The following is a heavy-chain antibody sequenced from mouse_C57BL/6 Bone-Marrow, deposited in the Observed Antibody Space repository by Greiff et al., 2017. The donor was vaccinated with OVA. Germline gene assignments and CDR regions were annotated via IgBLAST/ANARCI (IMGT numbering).Heavy chain of an antibody. CDR2: IDPNSGGT. CDR3: ASDYGSSIFDY. J-gene: IGHJ2*01. CDR1: GYTFTSYW. V-gene: IGHV1-72*01. Sequence: QVHLQQPGAELVKPGASVKLSCKASGYTFTSYWMHWVKQRPGRGLEWIGRIDPNSGGTKYNEKFKSKSTLTVDKPSSTAYLQLSSLTSENSAVYCGASDYGSSIFDYWGQGTTLTVSS. D-gene: IGHD1-1*01.